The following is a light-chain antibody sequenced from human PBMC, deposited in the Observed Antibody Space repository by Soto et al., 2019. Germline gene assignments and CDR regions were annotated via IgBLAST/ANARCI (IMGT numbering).Light chain of an antibody. Sequence: GWPLTQDTLSLSPGERATLSCMASQSVSSYLAWYQQKPGQAPRLLIYDASNRATGIPARFSGSGSGTDFTLTISSLQSEDFAVYYCQPYT. CDR1: QSVSSY. CDR3: QPYT. V-gene: IGKV3-11*01. CDR2: DAS. J-gene: IGKJ2*01.